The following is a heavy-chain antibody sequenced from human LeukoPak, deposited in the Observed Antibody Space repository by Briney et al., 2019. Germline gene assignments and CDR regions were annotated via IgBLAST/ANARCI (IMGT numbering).Heavy chain of an antibody. V-gene: IGHV3-48*04. J-gene: IGHJ4*02. Sequence: GGSLRLSRAASGFNFSPFSMNWVRQAPGKGLEWISFISSSSRTINYAASVKGRFTVSRDNAKNSLFLQMNNLRVEDTAVYFCARDPSEPSSGEDFWGQGTLVTVSS. D-gene: IGHD1-14*01. CDR1: GFNFSPFS. CDR2: ISSSSRTI. CDR3: ARDPSEPSSGEDF.